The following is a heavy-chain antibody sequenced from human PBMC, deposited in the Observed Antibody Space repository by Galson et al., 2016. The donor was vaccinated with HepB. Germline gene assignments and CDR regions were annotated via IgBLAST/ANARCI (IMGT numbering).Heavy chain of an antibody. J-gene: IGHJ4*02. CDR2: IFYSGSS. CDR3: TSGLVRGVISF. CDR1: GGSISSGGYY. D-gene: IGHD3-10*01. V-gene: IGHV4-31*03. Sequence: PLSLTCSVSGGSISSGGYYWSWIRQHPGKGLEWIGYIFYSGSSYYNPSLKSRVTISVDTSNNQFSLKLSSVTAADTAVYHCTSGLVRGVISFWGQGFLVSVSS.